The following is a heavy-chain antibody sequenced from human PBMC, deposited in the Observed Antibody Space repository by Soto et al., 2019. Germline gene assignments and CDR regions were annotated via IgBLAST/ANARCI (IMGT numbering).Heavy chain of an antibody. V-gene: IGHV3-66*01. Sequence: EVQLVESGGGLVQPGGSLRLSCAAPGFTVSSKFMTWVRQAPGKGLEGLEWVSVIYGDGSTKYADSVKGRFSISRDNSKNTVYLQMTSLRVEDTAVYYCATKGGSSSVAYGMDVWGQGTTVTVFS. CDR3: ATKGGSSSVAYGMDV. J-gene: IGHJ6*02. CDR1: GFTVSSKF. D-gene: IGHD3-16*01. CDR2: IYGDGST.